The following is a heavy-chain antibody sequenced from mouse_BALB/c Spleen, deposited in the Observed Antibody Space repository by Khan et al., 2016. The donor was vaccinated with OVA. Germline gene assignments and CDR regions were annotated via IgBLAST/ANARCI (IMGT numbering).Heavy chain of an antibody. CDR1: GYSFTGYF. CDR3: TRIYRSDFDY. Sequence: VHLQQSGPELVKPGASVKISCKASGYSFTGYFMNWVMQSHGKSLEWIGRINPHIGETFYNQKFKGKATLTVDESSNIAHMELRSLASEDSAVYYCTRIYRSDFDYWGQGTTLTVSS. J-gene: IGHJ2*01. CDR2: INPHIGET. D-gene: IGHD1-1*01. V-gene: IGHV1-20*02.